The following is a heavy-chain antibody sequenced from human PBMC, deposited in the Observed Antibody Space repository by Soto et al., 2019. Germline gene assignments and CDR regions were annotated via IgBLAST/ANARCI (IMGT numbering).Heavy chain of an antibody. V-gene: IGHV1-18*01. D-gene: IGHD3-10*01. CDR1: GYTFTXDG. Sequence: ASVKVSCKASGYTFTXDGIRWVRQAPGQGVEWMGWISAYNGNTNYAQKLQGRVTMTTDTSTSTAYMALRRLRSDATAVYYCAKAGAGAAGGSYYRYGLDVWGQGTTVTVSS. CDR2: ISAYNGNT. J-gene: IGHJ6*02. CDR3: AKAGAGAAGGSYYRYGLDV.